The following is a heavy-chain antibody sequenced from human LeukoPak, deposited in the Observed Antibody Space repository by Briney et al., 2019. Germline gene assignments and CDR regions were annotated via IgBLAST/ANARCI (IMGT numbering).Heavy chain of an antibody. CDR1: GFTFSSYW. Sequence: TGGSLRLSCAASGFTFSSYWMHWVRQAPGKGLVWVSRINTDGSSTSYADSVKGRFTISRDNAKNTLYLQMNSLRAEDTAVYYCARVGADFWSGYLDYWGQGTLVTVSS. CDR2: INTDGSST. CDR3: ARVGADFWSGYLDY. J-gene: IGHJ4*02. V-gene: IGHV3-74*01. D-gene: IGHD3-3*01.